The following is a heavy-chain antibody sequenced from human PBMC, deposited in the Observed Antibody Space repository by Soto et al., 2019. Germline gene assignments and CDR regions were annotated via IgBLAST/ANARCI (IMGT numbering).Heavy chain of an antibody. D-gene: IGHD3-10*01. V-gene: IGHV1-18*01. CDR1: GYTFTSYG. CDR3: ARDKPPVALWSGELYASYYYYGMDV. J-gene: IGHJ6*02. CDR2: ISAYNGNT. Sequence: QVQLVQSGAEVKKPGASVKVSCKASGYTFTSYGISWVRQAPGQGLEWMGWISAYNGNTNYAQKLQGRGIMPTDPPTSTAYMELRSLRSDDTAVYYCARDKPPVALWSGELYASYYYYGMDVWGQGTTVTVSS.